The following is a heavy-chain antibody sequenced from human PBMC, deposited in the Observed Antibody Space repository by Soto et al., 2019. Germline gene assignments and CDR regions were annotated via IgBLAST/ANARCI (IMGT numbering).Heavy chain of an antibody. J-gene: IGHJ5*02. CDR1: GFSLSTSGVG. CDR3: AHSPIRGGLLWFGHRSYNWFDP. CDR2: IYWNDDK. Sequence: SGPTLVNPTQTLTLTCTFSGFSLSTSGVGVGWIRQPPGKALEWLALIYWNDDKRYSPSLKSRLTITKDTSKNQVVLTMTNMDPVDTATYYSAHSPIRGGLLWFGHRSYNWFDPWGQRSLVTVSS. V-gene: IGHV2-5*01. D-gene: IGHD3-10*01.